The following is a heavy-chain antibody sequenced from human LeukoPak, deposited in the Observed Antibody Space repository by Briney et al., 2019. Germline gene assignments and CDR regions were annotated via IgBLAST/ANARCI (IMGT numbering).Heavy chain of an antibody. Sequence: SVKVSCKASGGTFSSYAISWVRQAPGQGLEWMGGIIPIYGTANYAQKFQGRVTITADKSTSTAYMELSSLRSEDTAVYYCATATYYDILTGYYNVNYFDYWGQGTLVTVSS. CDR3: ATATYYDILTGYYNVNYFDY. J-gene: IGHJ4*02. V-gene: IGHV1-69*06. D-gene: IGHD3-9*01. CDR2: IIPIYGTA. CDR1: GGTFSSYA.